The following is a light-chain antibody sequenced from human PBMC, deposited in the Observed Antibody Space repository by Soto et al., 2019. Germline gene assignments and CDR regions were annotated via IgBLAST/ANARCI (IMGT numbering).Light chain of an antibody. J-gene: IGKJ3*01. CDR3: QQSFT. CDR1: QSISSW. CDR2: KAS. V-gene: IGKV1-5*03. Sequence: DIQMTQSPSTLSASVGDRVTITCRASQSISSWLAWYQQKPWKAPKLLIYKASSLESGVPSRFSGSGSGTEFTLNISSLQPDDFSTYYCQQSFTFGPGTKVDIK.